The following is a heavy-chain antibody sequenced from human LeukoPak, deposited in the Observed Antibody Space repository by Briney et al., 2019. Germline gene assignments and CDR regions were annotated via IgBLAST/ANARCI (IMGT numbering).Heavy chain of an antibody. J-gene: IGHJ4*02. CDR3: AKDPPSITKPFDF. CDR1: GFTFSTYG. D-gene: IGHD3-3*02. Sequence: LPGGSLRLSCGASGFTFSTYGMSWVRQAPGKGLEWVSAISGSGGSTYYADSVKGRFTISRDNSKNTLYLQMNSLRAEDTAIYYCAKDPPSITKPFDFWGQGTLVTVSS. V-gene: IGHV3-23*01. CDR2: ISGSGGST.